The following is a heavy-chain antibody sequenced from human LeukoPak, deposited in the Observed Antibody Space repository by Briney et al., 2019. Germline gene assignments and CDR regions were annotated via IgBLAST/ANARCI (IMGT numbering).Heavy chain of an antibody. CDR3: ASDRDYVWGSYRYSPLFDY. Sequence: GGSLRLSCAASGFTFSSYWMSWVRQAPGKGLEWVANIKQDGSEKYYVDSVKGRFTISRDNAKNSLYLQMNSLRAEDTAVYYCASDRDYVWGSYRYSPLFDYWGRGTLVTVSS. CDR2: IKQDGSEK. V-gene: IGHV3-7*01. D-gene: IGHD3-16*02. CDR1: GFTFSSYW. J-gene: IGHJ4*02.